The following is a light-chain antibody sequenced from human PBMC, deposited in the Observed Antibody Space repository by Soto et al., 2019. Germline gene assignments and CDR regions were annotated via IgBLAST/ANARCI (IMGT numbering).Light chain of an antibody. Sequence: QSVLTQPASVSGSPGQSITISCTGTSSDVGRYNYVSWYQQYPGKAPKLMIYEISNRPSGVSIRFSGSKSGNTASLTISGLQAEDEADYYCTSYTSSNNYVFGGPTKVTV. CDR1: SSDVGRYNY. J-gene: IGLJ1*01. CDR3: TSYTSSNNYV. V-gene: IGLV2-14*01. CDR2: EIS.